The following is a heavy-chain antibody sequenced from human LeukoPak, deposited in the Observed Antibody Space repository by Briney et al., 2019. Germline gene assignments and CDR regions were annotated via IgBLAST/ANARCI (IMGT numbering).Heavy chain of an antibody. Sequence: GGSLRLSCTASRFNLSTYGLHWVRQAPGKGLEWVYDGSNKYYADSVKGRFTISRDKSKNTLYLQMNSLRAEDTAVYYCARGTYYYEFWGQGTLVTVSS. CDR1: RFNLSTYG. J-gene: IGHJ4*02. CDR3: ARGTYYYEF. D-gene: IGHD3-16*01. V-gene: IGHV3-30*02. CDR2: YDGSNK.